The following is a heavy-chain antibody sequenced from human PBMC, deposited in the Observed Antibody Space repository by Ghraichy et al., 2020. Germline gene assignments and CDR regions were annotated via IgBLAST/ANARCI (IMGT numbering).Heavy chain of an antibody. V-gene: IGHV3-23*01. Sequence: GGSLRLSCAASGFTFRSYVITWVRQASGKGLEWVSSISSGGGSTYYADSAKGRFTISRDNSKNTVFLQMDSLRVEDSAVYYCTKGGDMYLGLIDYWGQGTLVTVSS. D-gene: IGHD3-16*01. CDR1: GFTFRSYV. CDR3: TKGGDMYLGLIDY. J-gene: IGHJ4*02. CDR2: ISSGGGST.